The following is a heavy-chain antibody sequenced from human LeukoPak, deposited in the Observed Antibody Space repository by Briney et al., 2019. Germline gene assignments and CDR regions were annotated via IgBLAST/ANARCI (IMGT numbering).Heavy chain of an antibody. J-gene: IGHJ6*03. V-gene: IGHV3-NL1*01. CDR3: AKDGTNYYGSGSYTYYYYMDV. D-gene: IGHD3-10*01. CDR1: EFTFSTYS. CDR2: VDSGGTFK. Sequence: PGGSLRLSCAGSEFTFSTYSMSWVRRSAGKGLEWVSCVDSGGTFKYYADSVKGRFTISRDNSKNTLYLQMNSLRAEDAAVYYCAKDGTNYYGSGSYTYYYYMDVWGKGTTVTVSS.